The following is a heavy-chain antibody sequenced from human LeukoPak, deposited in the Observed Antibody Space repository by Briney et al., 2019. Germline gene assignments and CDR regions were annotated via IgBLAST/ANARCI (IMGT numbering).Heavy chain of an antibody. V-gene: IGHV4-59*01. CDR2: IYYSGST. Sequence: SETLSLTCTVSGGSISSYYWSWIRQPPGRGLEWIGFIYYSGSTNYNPSLKSRATISVDTSKNQFSLKLGSVTAADTAVYYCARGAFEYSTMLSYYYFDYWGQGTLVTVSS. D-gene: IGHD6-6*01. CDR3: ARGAFEYSTMLSYYYFDY. CDR1: GGSISSYY. J-gene: IGHJ4*02.